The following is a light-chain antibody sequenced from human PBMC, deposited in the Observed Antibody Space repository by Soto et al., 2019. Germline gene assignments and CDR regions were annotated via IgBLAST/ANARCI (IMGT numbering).Light chain of an antibody. J-gene: IGKJ5*01. CDR3: QQYGSSPIT. V-gene: IGKV3-20*01. Sequence: EIVLTQSPGTLSLSPGGRATLSCRASQSVSSSSLAWYQQKPGQAPRLLVYGASSRATGVPDRFSGSGSGTDFTLSISRQEPEDFAVYYCQQYGSSPITFGQGTRLEIK. CDR1: QSVSSSS. CDR2: GAS.